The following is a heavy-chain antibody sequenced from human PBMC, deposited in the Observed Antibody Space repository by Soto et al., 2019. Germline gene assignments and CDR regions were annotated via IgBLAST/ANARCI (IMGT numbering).Heavy chain of an antibody. J-gene: IGHJ4*02. CDR3: ARVAKKRYSSSDY. CDR2: INHSGST. V-gene: IGHV4-34*01. Sequence: QVQLQQWGAGLLKPSETLSLTCAVYGGSFSGYYWSWIRQPPGKGLEWIGEINHSGSTNYNPSLKSRVTISVDPSKNQFSLKLSSVTAADTAVYYCARVAKKRYSSSDYWGQGTLVTVSS. CDR1: GGSFSGYY. D-gene: IGHD6-13*01.